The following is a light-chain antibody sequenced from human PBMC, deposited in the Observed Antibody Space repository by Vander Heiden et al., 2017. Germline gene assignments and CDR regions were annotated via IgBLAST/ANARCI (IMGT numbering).Light chain of an antibody. CDR3: QQRGTWPPLT. Sequence: DIVLTQSPATLSLSPGETATLSCRATQSVSTNLAWYQQKPSQAPRLLIYDASNRATSISARFIGSGSGTDFTLTISSREPEDFAVYYCQQRGTWPPLTFGGGTKVEMK. V-gene: IGKV3-11*01. J-gene: IGKJ4*01. CDR2: DAS. CDR1: QSVSTN.